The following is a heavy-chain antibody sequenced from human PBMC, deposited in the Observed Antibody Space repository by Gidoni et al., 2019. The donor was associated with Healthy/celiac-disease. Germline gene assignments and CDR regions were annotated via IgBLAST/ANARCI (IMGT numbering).Heavy chain of an antibody. CDR1: GGSFSGYY. V-gene: IGHV4-34*01. J-gene: IGHJ4*02. CDR2: INHSGST. D-gene: IGHD2-2*01. Sequence: QVQLQQWGAGLLKPSETLSLTCAVYGGSFSGYYWSWLRQPPGKGLEWIGEINHSGSTNSNPSLKSRVTISVDTSKNQFSLKLSSVTAADTAVYYCARGLPARAYCSSTSCSIPHYWGQGTLVTVSS. CDR3: ARGLPARAYCSSTSCSIPHY.